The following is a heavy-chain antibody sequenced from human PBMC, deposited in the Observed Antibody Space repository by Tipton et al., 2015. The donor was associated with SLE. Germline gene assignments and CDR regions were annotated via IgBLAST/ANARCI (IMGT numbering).Heavy chain of an antibody. CDR1: GYSFTSYW. CDR2: IYPGDSDT. V-gene: IGHV5-51*01. D-gene: IGHD3-3*01. J-gene: IGHJ3*02. Sequence: QSGAEVKKPGESLKISCKGSGYSFTSYWIGWVRQMPGKGLEWMGIIYPGDSDTRYSPSFQGQVTISADKSISTAYLQWSGLKASDTAMYYCARQRDPITIFGVVIILDAFDIWGQGTMVTVSS. CDR3: ARQRDPITIFGVVIILDAFDI.